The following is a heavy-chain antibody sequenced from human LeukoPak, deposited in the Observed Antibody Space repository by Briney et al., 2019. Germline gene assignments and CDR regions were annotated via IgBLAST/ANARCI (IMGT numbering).Heavy chain of an antibody. J-gene: IGHJ4*02. CDR2: IYYSGST. CDR1: GGSISSYY. Sequence: KPSETLSLTCTVSGGSISSYYWSWIRQPPGKGLEWIGYIYYSGSTNYNPSLKSRVTISVDTSKNQFSLKLSSVTAADTAVYYCARVVDSDSSGYFRYYFDYWGQGTLVTVSS. V-gene: IGHV4-59*01. D-gene: IGHD3-22*01. CDR3: ARVVDSDSSGYFRYYFDY.